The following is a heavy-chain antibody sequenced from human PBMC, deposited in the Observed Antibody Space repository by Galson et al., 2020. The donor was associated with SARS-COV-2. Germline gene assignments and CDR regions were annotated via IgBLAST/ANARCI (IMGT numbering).Heavy chain of an antibody. CDR3: ARAGYFSMDV. Sequence: SETLSLTCAVSGGSISSDNWWNWVRQPPGKVLEWNGEIYRSESTNYNPSLKSRVTITIDKSKNQFSLKLASVTAADTAVYFCARAGYFSMDVWGKGTTVTASS. V-gene: IGHV4-4*02. CDR1: GGSISSDNW. D-gene: IGHD3-22*01. J-gene: IGHJ6*03. CDR2: IYRSEST.